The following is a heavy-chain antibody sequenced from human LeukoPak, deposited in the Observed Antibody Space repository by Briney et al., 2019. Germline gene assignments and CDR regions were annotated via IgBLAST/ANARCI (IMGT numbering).Heavy chain of an antibody. V-gene: IGHV4-39*01. CDR1: GGSISSSSYY. Sequence: SETLSLTCSVSGGSISSSSYYWGWIRQPPGKGLEWIGSIYYTGGTYYSPSLKSRVTISVDTSKNQFSLKLSSVTAADTAVYYCARVGPLYGSYYFDYWGQGTLVTVSS. CDR3: ARVGPLYGSYYFDY. J-gene: IGHJ4*02. D-gene: IGHD3-10*01. CDR2: IYYTGGT.